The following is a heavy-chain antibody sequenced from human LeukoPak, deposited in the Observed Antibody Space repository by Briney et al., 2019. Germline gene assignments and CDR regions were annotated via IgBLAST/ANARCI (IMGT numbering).Heavy chain of an antibody. CDR2: IYPGKSDT. V-gene: IGHV5-51*01. Sequence: GEPLPISSQGSGSRFTSYWIGWVRPMSAKGLDWMGIIYPGKSDTRTRPSFQGNDTISADKSISTAYLQWSSLKASDTAMYYCARLVEKSRYCSGGSCYYNLFDPCGQGTLVTVSS. CDR3: ARLVEKSRYCSGGSCYYNLFDP. D-gene: IGHD2-15*01. CDR1: GSRFTSYW. J-gene: IGHJ5*02.